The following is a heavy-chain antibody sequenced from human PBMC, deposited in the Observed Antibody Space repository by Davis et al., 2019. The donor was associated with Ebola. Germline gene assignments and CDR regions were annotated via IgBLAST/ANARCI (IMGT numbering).Heavy chain of an antibody. V-gene: IGHV3-11*01. D-gene: IGHD1-26*01. J-gene: IGHJ4*02. Sequence: GGSLRLSCAASGFTFSDDYMNWIRQAPGKGLEWVSYIIGSGTTTYYADSVKGRLTIYRDNAQNSLYLQMNSLRAGDTAVYYCARSRVPDPTTPFDYWGQGTLVTVSS. CDR1: GFTFSDDY. CDR2: IIGSGTTT. CDR3: ARSRVPDPTTPFDY.